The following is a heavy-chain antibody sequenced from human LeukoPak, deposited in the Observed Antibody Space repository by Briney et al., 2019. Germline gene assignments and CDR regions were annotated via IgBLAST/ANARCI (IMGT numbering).Heavy chain of an antibody. CDR3: ARVGTTMVRGVIGVPIFYDY. D-gene: IGHD3-10*01. J-gene: IGHJ4*02. V-gene: IGHV1-2*02. Sequence: ASVKVSCKASGYTFTGYYMHWVRQAPGQGLEWMGWINPNSGGTNYAQKFQGRVTMTRDTSISTAYMELSRLGSDDTAVYYCARVGTTMVRGVIGVPIFYDYWGQGTLVTVSS. CDR2: INPNSGGT. CDR1: GYTFTGYY.